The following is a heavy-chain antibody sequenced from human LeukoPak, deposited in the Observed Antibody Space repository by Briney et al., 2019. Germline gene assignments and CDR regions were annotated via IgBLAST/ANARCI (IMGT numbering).Heavy chain of an antibody. CDR3: ARGSNYDFWSGRAQNNWFDP. D-gene: IGHD3-3*01. V-gene: IGHV4-34*01. J-gene: IGHJ5*02. CDR2: INHSGST. Sequence: ASETLSLTCAVYGGSFSGYYWSWIRQPPGKGLEWIGEINHSGSTNYNPSLKSRVTISVDTSKNQFSLKLSSVTAADTAVYYCARGSNYDFWSGRAQNNWFDPWGQGTLVTVSS. CDR1: GGSFSGYY.